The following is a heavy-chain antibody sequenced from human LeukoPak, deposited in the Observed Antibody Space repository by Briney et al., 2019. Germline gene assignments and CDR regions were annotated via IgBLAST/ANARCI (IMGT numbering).Heavy chain of an antibody. J-gene: IGHJ6*03. D-gene: IGHD4/OR15-4a*01. CDR1: GFTFSSYE. Sequence: GGSLRLSCAASGFTFSSYEMNWVRQAPGKGLEWVSSISSSSSYIYYADSVKGRFTISRDNARNSLYLQMNSLRAEDTAVYYCVRDFVVVLTTVYYYMDVWGKGTTVTVSS. V-gene: IGHV3-21*01. CDR3: VRDFVVVLTTVYYYMDV. CDR2: ISSSSSYI.